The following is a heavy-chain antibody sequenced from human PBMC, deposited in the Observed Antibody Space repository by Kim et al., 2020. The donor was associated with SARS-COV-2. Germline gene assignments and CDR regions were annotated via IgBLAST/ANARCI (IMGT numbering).Heavy chain of an antibody. CDR2: SGSSYI. CDR3: ARDPDY. Sequence: SGSSYIYYADSVKGRFTISRDNAKNSLYLQMNSLRAEDTAVYYCARDPDYWGQGTLVTVSS. J-gene: IGHJ4*02. V-gene: IGHV3-21*01.